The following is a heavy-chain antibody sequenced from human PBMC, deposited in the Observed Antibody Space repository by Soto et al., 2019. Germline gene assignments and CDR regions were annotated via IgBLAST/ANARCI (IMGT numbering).Heavy chain of an antibody. CDR2: INQNTRAT. V-gene: IGHV3-7*05. CDR1: GFPFNDYW. J-gene: IGHJ4*02. D-gene: IGHD3-16*01. Sequence: GGSLRLSCAASGFPFNDYWMTWIRQAPGKGLEWVASINQNTRATFYVDSVKGRFTISRDSARDSVYLQMNSLRTEDTAVYYCARDLFANSTAYYYWGQGTLVTVSS. CDR3: ARDLFANSTAYYY.